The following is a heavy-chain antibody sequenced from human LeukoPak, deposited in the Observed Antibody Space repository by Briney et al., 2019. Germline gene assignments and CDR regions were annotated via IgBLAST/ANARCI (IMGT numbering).Heavy chain of an antibody. V-gene: IGHV4-39*01. CDR1: GGSISSSSYY. CDR3: ARRPQSYIDV. Sequence: SETLSLTCTVSGGSISSSSYYWGWIRQPPGKGLEWIGSINYSGNTFYNPSLKSRVTISVDTSKSQFSLNLSSVTAADTAVYYCARRPQSYIDVWGKGTTVTVSS. J-gene: IGHJ6*03. CDR2: INYSGNT.